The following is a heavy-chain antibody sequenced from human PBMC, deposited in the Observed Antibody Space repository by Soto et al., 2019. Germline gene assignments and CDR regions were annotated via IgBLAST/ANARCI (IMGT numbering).Heavy chain of an antibody. Sequence: GASVNVSCKASGYTITNYYMHWLRQAPGQGLEWMGWMNPRSGGSKYAQAFQDRVTMTRDTSISTAYMEMTSLRHGDTAVYFCARSDDSTSYPLYLWGPGTLVTSPQ. CDR2: MNPRSGGS. CDR1: GYTITNYY. D-gene: IGHD4-4*01. V-gene: IGHV1-2*02. CDR3: ARSDDSTSYPLYL. J-gene: IGHJ5*02.